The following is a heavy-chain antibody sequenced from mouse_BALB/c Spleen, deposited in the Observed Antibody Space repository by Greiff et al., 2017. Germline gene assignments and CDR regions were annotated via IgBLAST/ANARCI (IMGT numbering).Heavy chain of an antibody. CDR2: INPYNGDT. CDR1: GYSFTGYF. J-gene: IGHJ4*01. CDR3: GRGTIYYDYESYAMDY. D-gene: IGHD2-4*01. Sequence: DVKLQESGPELVKPGASVKISCKASGYSFTGYFMNWVKQSHGKSLEWIGRINPYNGDTFYNQKFKGKATLTVDKSSSTAHMELLSLTSEDSAVYYCGRGTIYYDYESYAMDYWGQGTSVTVSS. V-gene: IGHV1-37*01.